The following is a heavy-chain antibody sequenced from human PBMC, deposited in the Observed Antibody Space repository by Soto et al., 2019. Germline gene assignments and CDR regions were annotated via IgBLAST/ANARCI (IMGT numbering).Heavy chain of an antibody. CDR3: VKVLARGVGVPRFSLDS. CDR2: INADGTST. D-gene: IGHD2-2*01. Sequence: DVQLVESGGGLVQPGGSLRLSCAASGFTFSNSWMHWVRQVSGKGLEWVSRINADGTSTSYADSVKGRFTISRDNAKNTLYRHANGLRAEDTAVYYCVKVLARGVGVPRFSLDSWGQGALSPSPQ. CDR1: GFTFSNSW. V-gene: IGHV3-74*01. J-gene: IGHJ4*02.